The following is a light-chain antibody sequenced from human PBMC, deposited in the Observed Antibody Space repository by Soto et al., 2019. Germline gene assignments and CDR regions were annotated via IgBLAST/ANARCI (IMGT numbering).Light chain of an antibody. V-gene: IGKV3-20*01. CDR1: QSVRSDY. CDR3: QQYGNSPLT. J-gene: IGKJ4*01. Sequence: EIVLTQSPATLSLSPGDRATLSCRASQSVRSDYFAWYQQKPGQAPRVIIFGVSTRATAIPDRFSSSGSGTDFTLTISRLEPEDFALYYCQQYGNSPLTFGGGTKVDIK. CDR2: GVS.